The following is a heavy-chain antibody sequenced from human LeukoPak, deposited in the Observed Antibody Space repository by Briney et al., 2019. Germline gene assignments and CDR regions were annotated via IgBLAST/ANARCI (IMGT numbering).Heavy chain of an antibody. V-gene: IGHV1-2*02. J-gene: IGHJ6*03. Sequence: ASVKVSCKAYGYTFSGYYMHWGRQAPGQGLEWMGWINPNSGGTNYAQKFQGRVTMTRDTSISTAYMELSSLTSDDTAVYFCAGGPAAAGSSFYYYMDVWGEGTTVTVSS. D-gene: IGHD6-13*01. CDR3: AGGPAAAGSSFYYYMDV. CDR1: GYTFSGYY. CDR2: INPNSGGT.